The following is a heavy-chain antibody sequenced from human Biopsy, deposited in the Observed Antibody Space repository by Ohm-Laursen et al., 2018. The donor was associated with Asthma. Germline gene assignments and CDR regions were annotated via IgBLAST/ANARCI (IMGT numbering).Heavy chain of an antibody. V-gene: IGHV3-53*01. D-gene: IGHD3-22*01. CDR2: IYSGGTS. CDR3: ARGDSSNWSHYYFDY. CDR1: GFAVSRDH. Sequence: SLRLSCAASGFAVSRDHMFWVRQAPGKGLEWVSGIYSGGTSHTADSVRGRFTISRDYSKNMLYLQMHSLRAEDTAVYYCARGDSSNWSHYYFDYWGQGTLVTVSS. J-gene: IGHJ4*02.